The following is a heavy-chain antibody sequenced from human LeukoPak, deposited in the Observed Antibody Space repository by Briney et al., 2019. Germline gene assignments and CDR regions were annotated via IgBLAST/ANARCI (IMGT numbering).Heavy chain of an antibody. Sequence: GGSLRLSCAASGFTFSSYWMSWVRQAPGKGLEWAANIKQDGSEKYYVDSVKGRFTISRDNAKNSLYLQMNSLRAEDTAVYYCARDILEMATITAPDAFDIWGQGTMVTVSS. CDR1: GFTFSSYW. V-gene: IGHV3-7*01. J-gene: IGHJ3*02. CDR2: IKQDGSEK. D-gene: IGHD5-24*01. CDR3: ARDILEMATITAPDAFDI.